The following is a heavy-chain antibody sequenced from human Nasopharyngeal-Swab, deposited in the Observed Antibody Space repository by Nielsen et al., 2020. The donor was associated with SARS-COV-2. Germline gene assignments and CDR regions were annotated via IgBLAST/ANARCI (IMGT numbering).Heavy chain of an antibody. CDR3: ARDKRYGDYGGEGWFDA. CDR1: GGSISSGGYY. V-gene: IGHV4-31*03. J-gene: IGHJ5*02. Sequence: SETLSLTCTVSGGSISSGGYYWSWIRQHPGKGLEWIGYIYYSGSTYYNPSLKSRVTISVDTSKNQFSLKLSSVTAADTAVYYCARDKRYGDYGGEGWFDAWGQGTLVTVSS. D-gene: IGHD4-17*01. CDR2: IYYSGST.